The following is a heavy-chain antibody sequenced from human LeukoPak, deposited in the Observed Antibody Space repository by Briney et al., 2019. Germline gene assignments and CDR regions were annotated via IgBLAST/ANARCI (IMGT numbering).Heavy chain of an antibody. CDR2: IKQDGSEK. D-gene: IGHD6-13*01. V-gene: IGHV3-7*01. J-gene: IGHJ4*02. CDR1: GFSFSSYW. CDR3: ASQNRYSSSWYCFDY. Sequence: GGSLRLSCAASGFSFSSYWMSWVRQAPGKGLEWVANIKQDGSEKSSVDSVKDRFTISRDNAKNSLYLQMNSLRAEDTAVYYCASQNRYSSSWYCFDYWGQGTLVTVSS.